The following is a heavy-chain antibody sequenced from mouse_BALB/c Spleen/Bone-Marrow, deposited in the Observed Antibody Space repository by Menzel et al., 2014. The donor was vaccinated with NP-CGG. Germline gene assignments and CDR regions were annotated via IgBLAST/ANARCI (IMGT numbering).Heavy chain of an antibody. J-gene: IGHJ2*01. V-gene: IGHV9-1*02. Sequence: LVESGPGLKKPGETVKISCKASGYTFTNYGMNWVKQAPGKGLKWMGWINTYTGEPTYADDFKGRFAFSLETSASTAYLQINNLKHEDMASYFCARAAGYGRSFIDYWGQGTTLTVSS. CDR3: ARAAGYGRSFIDY. CDR1: GYTFTNYG. D-gene: IGHD1-1*01. CDR2: INTYTGEP.